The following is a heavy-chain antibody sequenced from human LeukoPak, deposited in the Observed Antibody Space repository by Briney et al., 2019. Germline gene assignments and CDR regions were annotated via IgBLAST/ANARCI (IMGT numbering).Heavy chain of an antibody. Sequence: ASVKVSCKASGYTCTSYDINWVRQATGQGLEWMGWMNPNSGNTGYAQKFQGRVTITRNTSISTAYMELSSLRSEDTAVYYCARGLGYCSGGSCYPRWGQGTLVTVSS. CDR3: ARGLGYCSGGSCYPR. CDR1: GYTCTSYD. V-gene: IGHV1-8*03. J-gene: IGHJ4*02. CDR2: MNPNSGNT. D-gene: IGHD2-15*01.